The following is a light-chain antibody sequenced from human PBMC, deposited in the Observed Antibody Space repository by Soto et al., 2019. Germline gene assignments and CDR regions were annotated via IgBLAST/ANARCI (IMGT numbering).Light chain of an antibody. V-gene: IGLV8-61*01. CDR1: SGSVSTSYY. CDR3: VLYMGSGLRV. J-gene: IGLJ3*02. CDR2: STN. Sequence: QTVVTQEPSFSVSPGGTVTLTCGLSSGSVSTSYYPSWYQQTPGQVPRTLIYSTNTRSSGVPDRFSGSILGNKAALTITGAQADDESDYYCVLYMGSGLRVFGGGTKLTVL.